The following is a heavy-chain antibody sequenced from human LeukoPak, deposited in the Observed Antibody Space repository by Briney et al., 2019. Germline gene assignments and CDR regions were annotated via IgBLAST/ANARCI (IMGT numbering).Heavy chain of an antibody. J-gene: IGHJ5*02. V-gene: IGHV4-59*01. CDR2: IYYSGST. D-gene: IGHD2-2*01. CDR3: ARVQYQLLQPENWFDP. CDR1: GGSISSYY. Sequence: SETLSLTCTVSGGSISSYYWGWIRQPPGKELEWIGYIYYSGSTNYNPSLKSRVTISVDTSKNQFSLKRSSVTAADTAVYYCARVQYQLLQPENWFDPWGQGTLVTVSS.